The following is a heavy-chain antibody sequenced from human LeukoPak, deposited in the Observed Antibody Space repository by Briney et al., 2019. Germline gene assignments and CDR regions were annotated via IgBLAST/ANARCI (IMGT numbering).Heavy chain of an antibody. CDR2: VSSDGSID. V-gene: IGHV3-30*03. CDR1: GCTFSNYG. D-gene: IGHD1-7*01. J-gene: IGHJ5*02. Sequence: GWSLRLSCAASGCTFSNYGMHWLRQAPAKGLEWVAVVSSDGSIDYYADSVRGRFTVSRDNSKNTMFLQFNTLRPEDTAVYYCAREGMGTTFSAWFDPWGQGTLVTVSS. CDR3: AREGMGTTFSAWFDP.